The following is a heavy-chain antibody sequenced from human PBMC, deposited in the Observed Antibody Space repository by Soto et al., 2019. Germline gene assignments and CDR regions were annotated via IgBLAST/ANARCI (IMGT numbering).Heavy chain of an antibody. CDR1: GFGFSGYY. CDR3: AKDLLEWLLRQRGDFGY. D-gene: IGHD3-3*01. J-gene: IGHJ4*02. Sequence: GGSLRLSCVASGFGFSGYYMHWVRQVPGKGLVWLSRISTDGDITTYADFVKGRFTISRDNSKNTLYLQMNSLRAEDTAVYYCAKDLLEWLLRQRGDFGYWGQGTLVTVSS. V-gene: IGHV3-74*03. CDR2: ISTDGDIT.